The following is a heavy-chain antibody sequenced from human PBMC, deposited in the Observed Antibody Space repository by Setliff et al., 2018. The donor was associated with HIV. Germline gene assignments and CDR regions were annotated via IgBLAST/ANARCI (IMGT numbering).Heavy chain of an antibody. CDR2: ISGSGGST. CDR3: ASSGSGSYINWFGP. Sequence: PGGSLRLSCAASGFTFSSYAMSWVRQAPGKGLEWVSAISGSGGSTYYADSVKGRFTISTDNSKNTLYLQMNSLRAEDTAVYYCASSGSGSYINWFGPWGQGTLVTVSS. D-gene: IGHD3-10*01. J-gene: IGHJ5*02. CDR1: GFTFSSYA. V-gene: IGHV3-23*01.